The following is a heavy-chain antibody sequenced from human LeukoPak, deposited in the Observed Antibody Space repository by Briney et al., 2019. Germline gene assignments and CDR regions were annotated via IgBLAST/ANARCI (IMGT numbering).Heavy chain of an antibody. D-gene: IGHD3-10*01. CDR3: AKDLGVLLQIFDY. V-gene: IGHV3-30*18. J-gene: IGHJ4*02. Sequence: GGSLRLSCAASGFTFSSYGMHWVRQAPGKGLEWVAVISYDGSNKYYADSVKGRFTISRDNSKNTLYLQMNSLRAEDTAVYYCAKDLGVLLQIFDYWGQGTLVTVSS. CDR1: GFTFSSYG. CDR2: ISYDGSNK.